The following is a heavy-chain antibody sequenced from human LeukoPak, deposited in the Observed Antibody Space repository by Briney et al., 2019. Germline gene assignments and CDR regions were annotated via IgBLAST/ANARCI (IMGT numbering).Heavy chain of an antibody. V-gene: IGHV1-8*01. D-gene: IGHD2-15*01. CDR2: MNPNSGNT. CDR1: GYTFTSYD. J-gene: IGHJ4*02. CDR3: ARGPRVALGAYYFDY. Sequence: ASVKVSCKASGYTFTSYDINWVRQATGQGLEWMGWMNPNSGNTGYAQKFQGRVTMTRNTSISTAYMGLSSLRSEDTAVYYCARGPRVALGAYYFDYWGQGTLVTVSS.